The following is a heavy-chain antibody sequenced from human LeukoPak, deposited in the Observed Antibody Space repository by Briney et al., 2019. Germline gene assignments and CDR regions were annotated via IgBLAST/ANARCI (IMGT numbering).Heavy chain of an antibody. CDR2: ISSSSSYI. CDR3: ARGRVDFYYDSSGYSLPFDY. V-gene: IGHV3-21*01. J-gene: IGHJ4*02. D-gene: IGHD3-22*01. CDR1: GFTFSSYS. Sequence: GGSLRLSCAASGFTFSSYSMNWVCQAPGKGLEWVSSISSSSSYIYYADSVKGRFTISRDNAKNSLYLQMNSLRAEDTAVYYCARGRVDFYYDSSGYSLPFDYWGQGTLVTVSS.